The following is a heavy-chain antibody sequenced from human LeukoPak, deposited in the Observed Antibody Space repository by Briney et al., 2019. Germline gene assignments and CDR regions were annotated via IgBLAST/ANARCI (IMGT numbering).Heavy chain of an antibody. D-gene: IGHD3-3*01. Sequence: GASVKVSCKASGYTFTSYDINWVRQATGQGLEWMGWMNPNSGNTGYAQKFQGRVTMTRNTSISTAYMELSSLRSDDTAVYYCASSNDFWSGFMSYWGQGTLVTVSS. CDR2: MNPNSGNT. V-gene: IGHV1-8*01. CDR1: GYTFTSYD. J-gene: IGHJ4*02. CDR3: ASSNDFWSGFMSY.